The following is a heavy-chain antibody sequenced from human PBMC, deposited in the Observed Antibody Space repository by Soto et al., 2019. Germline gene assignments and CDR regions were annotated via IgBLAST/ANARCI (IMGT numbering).Heavy chain of an antibody. CDR2: IIPILGTA. D-gene: IGHD2-15*01. CDR3: ARDVNRVDPGSYYYYYGMDV. V-gene: IGHV1-69*08. J-gene: IGHJ6*02. CDR1: GGTFSSYT. Sequence: SVKVSCKASGGTFSSYTISWVRQAPGQGLEWMGRIIPILGTANYAQKFQGRVTITADESTSTAYMELSSLRSEDTAVYYCARDVNRVDPGSYYYYYGMDVWGQGTTVTVSS.